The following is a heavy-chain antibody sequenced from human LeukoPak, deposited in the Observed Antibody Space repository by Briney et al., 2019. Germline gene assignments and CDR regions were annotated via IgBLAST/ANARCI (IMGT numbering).Heavy chain of an antibody. CDR1: GYTFPSYF. Sequence: ASVKVSCKASGYTFPSYFMHWVRQAPGQGLEWMGIINPTGGSTTYAQKFQGRVTMTRDTSTSTVYMELSSLRSDDTAVYYCARTAARRFDYWGQGTLVTISS. CDR3: ARTAARRFDY. D-gene: IGHD6-6*01. J-gene: IGHJ4*02. CDR2: INPTGGST. V-gene: IGHV1-46*01.